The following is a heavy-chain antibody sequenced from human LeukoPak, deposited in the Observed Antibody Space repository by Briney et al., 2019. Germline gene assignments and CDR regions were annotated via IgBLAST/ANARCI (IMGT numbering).Heavy chain of an antibody. J-gene: IGHJ4*02. Sequence: PGGSLRLSCSASWFTFSRYWLHWVRQVPGKGLVGVSRINTDGSRTDNADSVKGRFTISRDNAKNTLYLQMESLSAEDTAVYCCAKDFTGYNDFWGKGTLVTVSS. CDR3: AKDFTGYNDF. CDR1: WFTFSRYW. CDR2: INTDGSRT. V-gene: IGHV3-74*01. D-gene: IGHD3-9*01.